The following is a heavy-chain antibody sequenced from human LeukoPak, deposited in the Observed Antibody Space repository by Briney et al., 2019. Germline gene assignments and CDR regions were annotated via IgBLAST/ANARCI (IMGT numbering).Heavy chain of an antibody. CDR1: GGSISSYY. Sequence: SETLSLTCTVSGGSISSYYWSWIRQPPGKGLEWIGYIYYSGSTNYNPSLKSRVTISVDTSKNQFSLKLSSVTAADTAVYYCARWGGTTPFDYWGQGTLVTVSS. J-gene: IGHJ4*02. CDR3: ARWGGTTPFDY. CDR2: IYYSGST. D-gene: IGHD3-16*01. V-gene: IGHV4-59*08.